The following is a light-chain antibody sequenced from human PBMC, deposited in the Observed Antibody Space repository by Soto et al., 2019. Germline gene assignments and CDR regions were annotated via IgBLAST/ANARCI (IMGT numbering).Light chain of an antibody. CDR3: SSYTSSSTSRV. J-gene: IGLJ1*01. V-gene: IGLV2-14*01. Sequence: QSVLTQPASVSGSPGQSITISCTGTSSDVGGYNYVSWYQQHPGKAPKLMIHDVSNRPSGVSNRFSGSKSGNTASLTISGLQAEDEADYYCSSYTSSSTSRVFGTGTQLTVL. CDR1: SSDVGGYNY. CDR2: DVS.